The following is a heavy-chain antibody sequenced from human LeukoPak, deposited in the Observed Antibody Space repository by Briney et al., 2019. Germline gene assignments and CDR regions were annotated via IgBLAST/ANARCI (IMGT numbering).Heavy chain of an antibody. Sequence: APVKVSCKASNYTFTTYGINWVRQAPGQGLEWVGWINTYNGNTKYTERFQGRVTMTTDTSTTTAYMELKSLRSDDTAIYYCAKDRAAARNFDIWGQGTLVTVSS. V-gene: IGHV1-18*01. CDR2: INTYNGNT. J-gene: IGHJ4*02. CDR1: NYTFTTYG. D-gene: IGHD6-13*01. CDR3: AKDRAAARNFDI.